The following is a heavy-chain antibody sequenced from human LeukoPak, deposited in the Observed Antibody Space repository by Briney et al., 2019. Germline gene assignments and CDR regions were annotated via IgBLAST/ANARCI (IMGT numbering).Heavy chain of an antibody. D-gene: IGHD6-13*01. CDR3: AFSSAAAGMGAFDI. J-gene: IGHJ3*02. Sequence: PGGSLRLSCAASGFTFSSYSMNWVRQAPGKGLEWVSYISSSSSTIYYADSVKGRFTISRDNAKNSLYLQMNSLRAEDTALYYCAFSSAAAGMGAFDIWGQGTMVTVSS. CDR1: GFTFSSYS. CDR2: ISSSSSTI. V-gene: IGHV3-48*01.